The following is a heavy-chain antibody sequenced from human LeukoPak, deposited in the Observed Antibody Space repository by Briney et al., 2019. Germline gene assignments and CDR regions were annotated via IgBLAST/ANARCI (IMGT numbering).Heavy chain of an antibody. Sequence: PGGSLRLSCAASGFTFSSYGMHWVRQAPGKGLEWVAVIWYDGSNKYYADSVKGRFTISRDNSKNTLYLQMNSLRAEDTAVYYCARERYCSSTSCYEWIDYWGQGTLVTVSS. D-gene: IGHD2-2*01. CDR1: GFTFSSYG. V-gene: IGHV3-33*01. J-gene: IGHJ4*02. CDR3: ARERYCSSTSCYEWIDY. CDR2: IWYDGSNK.